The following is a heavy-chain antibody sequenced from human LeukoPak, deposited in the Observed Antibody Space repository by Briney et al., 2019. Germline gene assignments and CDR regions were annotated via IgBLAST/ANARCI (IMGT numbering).Heavy chain of an antibody. CDR2: ISYDGSNK. CDR1: GFTFSSYG. Sequence: GRSLRLSCAASGFTFSSYGMHWVRQAPGKGLEWVAVISYDGSNKYYADSVKGRFTISRDNADNSLYLHMNSLRAEDTAVYYCARPLMGGGNSPFDSWGQGTLVTVSS. J-gene: IGHJ4*02. V-gene: IGHV3-30*03. CDR3: ARPLMGGGNSPFDS. D-gene: IGHD4-23*01.